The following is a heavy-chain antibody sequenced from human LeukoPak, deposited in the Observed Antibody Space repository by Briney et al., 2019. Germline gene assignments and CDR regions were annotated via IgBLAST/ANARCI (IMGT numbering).Heavy chain of an antibody. J-gene: IGHJ3*02. D-gene: IGHD3-3*01. Sequence: ASVTVSCKASGYTFTGYYMHWVRQAPGQGLEWMGWINPNSGGTNYAQKFQGRVTMTRDTSISTAYMELSRLRSDDTAVYYCARVITIFGVVIVYDAFDIWGQGTMVTVSS. CDR2: INPNSGGT. CDR3: ARVITIFGVVIVYDAFDI. CDR1: GYTFTGYY. V-gene: IGHV1-2*02.